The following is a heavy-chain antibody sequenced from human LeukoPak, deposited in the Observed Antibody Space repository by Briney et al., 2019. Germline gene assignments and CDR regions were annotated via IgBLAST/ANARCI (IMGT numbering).Heavy chain of an antibody. D-gene: IGHD3-16*01. CDR3: ARDKPRWGAFDI. CDR2: IYYSGST. V-gene: IGHV4-59*01. J-gene: IGHJ3*02. Sequence: KPSETLSLTCTVSGGSISSYYWSWIRQPPGKGLEWIGYIYYSGSTNYNPSLKSRVTISVDTSKNQFSLKLSSVTAADTAVYYCARDKPRWGAFDIWGQGTMVTVSS. CDR1: GGSISSYY.